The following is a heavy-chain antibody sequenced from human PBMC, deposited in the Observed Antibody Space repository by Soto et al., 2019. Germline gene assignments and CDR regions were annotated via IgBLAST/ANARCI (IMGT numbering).Heavy chain of an antibody. Sequence: SVPLCLRWSVSGGSSTGHGGRWIRQSPKKGLEWIGYMHYSGSSYYNPSLKSRLTLSVDTSKNQFSLRLSSVTAADTAVYYCARYYSRGLAYKNSSSWYEYFDYSAQGTLVTVSS. CDR2: MHYSGSS. CDR3: ARYYSRGLAYKNSSSWYEYFDY. V-gene: IGHV4-59*11. J-gene: IGHJ4*02. D-gene: IGHD6-13*01. CDR1: GGSSTGHG.